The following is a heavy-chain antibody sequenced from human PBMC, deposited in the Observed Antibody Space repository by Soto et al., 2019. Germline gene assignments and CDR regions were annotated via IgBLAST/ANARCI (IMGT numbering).Heavy chain of an antibody. D-gene: IGHD1-1*01. CDR1: GFTFSSWT. V-gene: IGHV3-21*01. CDR2: ISTSSTYI. J-gene: IGHJ4*02. Sequence: PGGSLRLSCTVSGFTFSSWTMNWVRQAPGKGLECVSSISTSSTYIYYADSVKGRFTISRDNAKDSLYLNMNNLRADDTAVYYCAKGGTHFDYWGQGTLVTVYS. CDR3: AKGGTHFDY.